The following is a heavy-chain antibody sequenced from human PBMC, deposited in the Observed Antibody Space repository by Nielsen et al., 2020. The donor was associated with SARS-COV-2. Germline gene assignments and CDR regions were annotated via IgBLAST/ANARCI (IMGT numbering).Heavy chain of an antibody. CDR3: AKDHSPSSGWSDY. J-gene: IGHJ4*02. Sequence: GESLKISCAASGFTFSSYAMHWVRQAPGKGLEWVAVISYDGSNKYYADSVKGRFTISRDNSKNTLYLQMNSLRTEDTAVYYCAKDHSPSSGWSDYWGQGTLVTVSS. CDR2: ISYDGSNK. D-gene: IGHD6-19*01. CDR1: GFTFSSYA. V-gene: IGHV3-30-3*01.